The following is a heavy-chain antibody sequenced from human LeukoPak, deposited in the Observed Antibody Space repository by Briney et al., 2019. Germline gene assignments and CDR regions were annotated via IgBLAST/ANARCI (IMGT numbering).Heavy chain of an antibody. J-gene: IGHJ4*02. Sequence: PGGSLRLSCAASGFTFDDYAMHWVRQAPGKGLEWVSGISWNSGSIGYADSVKGRFTISRDNSKNTLYLQMNSLRAEDTAVYYCSLGTFDYWGQGTLVTVSS. D-gene: IGHD7-27*01. CDR3: SLGTFDY. V-gene: IGHV3-9*01. CDR2: ISWNSGSI. CDR1: GFTFDDYA.